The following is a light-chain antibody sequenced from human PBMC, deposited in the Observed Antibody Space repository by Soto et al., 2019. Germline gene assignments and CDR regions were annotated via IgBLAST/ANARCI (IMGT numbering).Light chain of an antibody. CDR3: KSSTSSSTYV. J-gene: IGLJ1*01. Sequence: QSALTQPASVSGSPGQSITISCTGTTSDVGRYNYVSWYQQHPGKAPKLIIYDVSNRPSGVSNRFSGSKSGNTASLTISGLPDEDEADYYCKSSTSSSTYVFGTGTKVTVL. CDR2: DVS. CDR1: TSDVGRYNY. V-gene: IGLV2-14*01.